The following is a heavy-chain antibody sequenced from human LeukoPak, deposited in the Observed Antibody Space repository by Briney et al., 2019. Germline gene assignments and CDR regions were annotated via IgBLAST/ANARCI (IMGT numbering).Heavy chain of an antibody. CDR3: AKDPFDFWSGSPPGLDWFDP. J-gene: IGHJ5*02. V-gene: IGHV3-23*01. D-gene: IGHD3-3*01. Sequence: GSLRLSCAASGFTFSSYAMSWVRQAPGKGLEWVSAISGSGGSTYYADSVKGRFTISRDNSKNTLYLQMNSLRAEDTAVYYCAKDPFDFWSGSPPGLDWFDPWGQGTLVTVSS. CDR1: GFTFSSYA. CDR2: ISGSGGST.